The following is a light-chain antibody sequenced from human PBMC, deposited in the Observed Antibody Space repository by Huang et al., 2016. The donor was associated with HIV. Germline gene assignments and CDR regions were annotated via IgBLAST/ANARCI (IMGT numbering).Light chain of an antibody. CDR2: GAS. CDR1: QSVSSNY. V-gene: IGKV3-20*01. CDR3: QQYGSSPGT. J-gene: IGKJ1*01. Sequence: EIVLTQSPGTLSLSPGERATLSCRASQSVSSNYLAWYQQKPGQAPRLLIYGASSRATDIPDRVSGSGAGTDFTLTISRLQPEDFAVYYCQQYGSSPGTFGQGTKVEIK.